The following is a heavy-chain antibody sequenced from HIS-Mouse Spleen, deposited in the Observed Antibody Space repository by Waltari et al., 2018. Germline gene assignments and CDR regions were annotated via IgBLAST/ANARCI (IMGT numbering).Heavy chain of an antibody. D-gene: IGHD4-4*01. J-gene: IGHJ4*02. CDR2: GNPKRGNT. CDR3: ARGHDYSNYFDY. CDR1: GYTFTSYD. Sequence: QVQLVQSGAEVKKPGASVKVSCKASGYTFTSYDINWVRQATGQGLEWMGWGNPKRGNTGEAQKCQGRVTMTRNTSISTAYMELSSLRSEDTAVYYCARGHDYSNYFDYWGQGTLVTVSS. V-gene: IGHV1-8*01.